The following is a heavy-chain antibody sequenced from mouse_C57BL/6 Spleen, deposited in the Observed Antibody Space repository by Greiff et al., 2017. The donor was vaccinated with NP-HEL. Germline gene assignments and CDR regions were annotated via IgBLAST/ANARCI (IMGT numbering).Heavy chain of an antibody. J-gene: IGHJ4*01. CDR2: IWGVGST. CDR1: GFSLTSYG. CDR3: ARLRNYAMDY. Sequence: QVQLKESGPGLVAPSQSLSITCTVSGFSLTSYGVDWVRQSPGKGLEWLGVIWGVGSTNYNSALKSRLSISKDNSKSQVFLKMNSLKTDDTAMYYCARLRNYAMDYWGQGTSVTVAS. V-gene: IGHV2-6*01. D-gene: IGHD1-1*01.